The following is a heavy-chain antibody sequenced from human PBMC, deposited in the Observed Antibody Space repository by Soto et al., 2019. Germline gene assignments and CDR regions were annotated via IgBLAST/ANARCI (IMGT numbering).Heavy chain of an antibody. CDR3: TKEMIVGVGLDY. D-gene: IGHD3-3*01. J-gene: IGHJ4*02. CDR2: ISGTGGTT. CDR1: GFTFSTYA. V-gene: IGHV3-23*01. Sequence: GGSLRLSCAASGFTFSTYAMNWVRQAPGKGLQWVAGISGTGGTTYYPGPVKGRFTISRDNSRNILYLQMNSLRAEDTAIYYCTKEMIVGVGLDYWGQGTLVTVSS.